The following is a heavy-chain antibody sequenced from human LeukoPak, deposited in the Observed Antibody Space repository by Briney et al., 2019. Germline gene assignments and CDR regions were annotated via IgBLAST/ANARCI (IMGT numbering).Heavy chain of an antibody. V-gene: IGHV1-3*03. CDR2: INGDNGNT. CDR3: ARGGPNSGGWTLDH. Sequence: ASVKVSCKASGYTVISYAMHWVRQAPGQRLEWRGCINGDNGNTQYSQKFQGRVTFTRDTSASTAYMELSSLTSEDMAVFYCARGGPNSGGWTLDHWGQGTLVSVSS. CDR1: GYTVISYA. D-gene: IGHD6-19*01. J-gene: IGHJ4*02.